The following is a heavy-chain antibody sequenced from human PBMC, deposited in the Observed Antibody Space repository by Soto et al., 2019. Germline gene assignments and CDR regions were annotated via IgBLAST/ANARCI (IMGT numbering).Heavy chain of an antibody. V-gene: IGHV3-23*01. CDR2: ISGSGGST. D-gene: IGHD1-1*01. CDR1: GFTFSSYA. Sequence: GGSLRLSCAASGFTFSSYAMSWVRQAPGKGLEWVSAISGSGGSTYYADSGKGRFTISRDNSKNTLYLQMNSLRAEDTAVYYCAKDLLYNWNDLPWFDPWGQGTLVTVSS. CDR3: AKDLLYNWNDLPWFDP. J-gene: IGHJ5*02.